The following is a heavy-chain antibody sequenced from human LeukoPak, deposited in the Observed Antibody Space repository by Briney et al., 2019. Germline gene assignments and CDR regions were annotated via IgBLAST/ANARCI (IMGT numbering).Heavy chain of an antibody. D-gene: IGHD3-3*01. J-gene: IGHJ3*02. CDR2: FDVEDGEI. CDR3: ATNRQIMILGVVIMPAFDI. CDR1: GYTLTQLS. Sequence: ASVKVSCKVSGYTLTQLSVYWVRQAPGKGLEWMGGFDVEDGEIIYAQKFQGRVTMTEDTSTDTAYMELSSLRSEDTAVYYCATNRQIMILGVVIMPAFDIWGQGTMVTVSS. V-gene: IGHV1-24*01.